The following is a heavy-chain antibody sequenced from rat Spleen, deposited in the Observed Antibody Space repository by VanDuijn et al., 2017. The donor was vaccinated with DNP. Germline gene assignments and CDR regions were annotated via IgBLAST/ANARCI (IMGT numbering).Heavy chain of an antibody. CDR2: IFYDGSST. CDR3: AKGGDYGGFDY. D-gene: IGHD1-11*01. J-gene: IGHJ2*01. V-gene: IGHV5S10*01. Sequence: EVQLVESGGGLVQPGRSLKLSCAASEFTFSDDNMAWIRQAPKKVLEWVATIFYDGSSTFYRDSVKGRFTISRNNAKSTLYLQMDSLRSEDTATYYCAKGGDYGGFDYWGQGVMVTV. CDR1: EFTFSDDN.